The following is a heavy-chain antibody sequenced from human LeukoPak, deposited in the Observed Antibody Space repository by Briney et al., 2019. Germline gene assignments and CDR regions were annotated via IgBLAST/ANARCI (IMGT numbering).Heavy chain of an antibody. V-gene: IGHV3-21*01. CDR1: GFTFSSYS. CDR3: ARDYYDSSGYYEQDYFDY. CDR2: ISSSSSYI. Sequence: GGSLRLSCAASGFTFSSYSMNWVRQAPGKGLEWVSSISSSSSYIYYADSVKGRFTIARDNAKNSLYLQMNSLRAEDTAVYYCARDYYDSSGYYEQDYFDYWGQGTLVTVSS. J-gene: IGHJ4*02. D-gene: IGHD3-22*01.